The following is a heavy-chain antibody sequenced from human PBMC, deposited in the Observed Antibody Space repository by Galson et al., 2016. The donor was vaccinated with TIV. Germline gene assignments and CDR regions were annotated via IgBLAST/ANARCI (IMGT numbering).Heavy chain of an antibody. J-gene: IGHJ6*02. CDR2: ITGSGTTT. V-gene: IGHV3-23*01. CDR3: AKNPHSIPLYDMDV. CDR1: GFKFSNFA. D-gene: IGHD2-21*01. Sequence: SLRLSCAASGFKFSNFAMNWVRQAPGKSLEWVSSITGSGTTTHYADSLKGRFTISRDNSKNTLYLLISGLRADDSAVYYCAKNPHSIPLYDMDVWGQGTTVTVSS.